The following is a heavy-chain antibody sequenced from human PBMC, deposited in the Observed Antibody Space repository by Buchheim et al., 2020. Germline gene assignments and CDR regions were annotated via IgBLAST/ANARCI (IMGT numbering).Heavy chain of an antibody. CDR3: ARGVETWIADH. CDR2: IDPSDGHS. Sequence: QVKLVQSGAEVKKPGASVKVSCKASGYTFTNYYMHWVRQAPGQGLEWMGLIDPSDGHSAYAQKLQGRVTMTRDTSTSTFYMELSSLGSEDTAVYYCARGVETWIADHWGQGTL. V-gene: IGHV1-46*03. D-gene: IGHD5-12*01. CDR1: GYTFTNYY. J-gene: IGHJ4*02.